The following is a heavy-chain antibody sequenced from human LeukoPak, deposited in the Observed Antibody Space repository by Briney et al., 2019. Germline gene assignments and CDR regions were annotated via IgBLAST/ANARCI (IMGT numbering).Heavy chain of an antibody. CDR1: GYTLTSYD. J-gene: IGHJ4*02. CDR3: AREVVVPAAPTCYYFDY. V-gene: IGHV1-8*01. CDR2: MNPNRGNT. Sequence: GASVKVSCKASGYTLTSYDINWVRQATGQGLAWMGWMNPNRGNTGYAQEFQGRVTITRNTSISTAYMELSSLRSEDTAVYYCAREVVVPAAPTCYYFDYWGQGTLVTVSS. D-gene: IGHD2-2*01.